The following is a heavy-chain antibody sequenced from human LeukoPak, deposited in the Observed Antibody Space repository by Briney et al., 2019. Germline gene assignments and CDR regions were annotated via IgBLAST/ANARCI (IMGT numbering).Heavy chain of an antibody. V-gene: IGHV3-9*01. J-gene: IGHJ6*03. CDR3: ARAFGTPGGGWYYYMDV. Sequence: PGRSLRLSCAASGFTFDDYAMHWVRQAPGKGLEWVSGISWNSGSIGYADSVKGRFTISRDNAKNSLYLQMNSLRAEDTAVYYCARAFGTPGGGWYYYMDVWGKGTTVTVSS. CDR2: ISWNSGSI. D-gene: IGHD3-10*01. CDR1: GFTFDDYA.